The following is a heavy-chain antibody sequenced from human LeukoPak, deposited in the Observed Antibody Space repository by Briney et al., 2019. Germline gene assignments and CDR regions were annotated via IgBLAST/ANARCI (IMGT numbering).Heavy chain of an antibody. CDR3: ARSDPSMIVDAFDI. D-gene: IGHD3-22*01. CDR1: GLTFTNYW. J-gene: IGHJ3*02. Sequence: PGGSLRLSCAASGLTFTNYWMNWVRQAPGKGLEWVAIIKEDGSARYYVDSVKGRFTISRDNAKNSLYLQMNSLRAEDTAVYYCARSDPSMIVDAFDIWGQGTMVTVSS. CDR2: IKEDGSAR. V-gene: IGHV3-7*01.